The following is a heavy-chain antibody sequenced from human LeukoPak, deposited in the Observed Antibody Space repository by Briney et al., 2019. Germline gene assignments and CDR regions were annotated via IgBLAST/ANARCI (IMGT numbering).Heavy chain of an antibody. J-gene: IGHJ1*01. CDR1: GFTSDDYA. Sequence: GGSLRLSCAASGFTSDDYAMHWGRQAPGKGLEWVSGISWNSGSIGHADSVKGRFTISRDNAKNSLYLQMNSLRAEDTALYYCAKGDSSGYYPYWGQGTLVTVSS. CDR2: ISWNSGSI. V-gene: IGHV3-9*02. CDR3: AKGDSSGYYPY. D-gene: IGHD3-22*01.